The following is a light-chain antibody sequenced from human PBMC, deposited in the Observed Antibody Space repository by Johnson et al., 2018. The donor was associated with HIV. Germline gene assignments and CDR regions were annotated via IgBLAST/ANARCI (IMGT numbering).Light chain of an antibody. J-gene: IGLJ1*01. CDR2: ENN. CDR1: SSNIGNNY. CDR3: GTWDSSLSVFYV. Sequence: QAVLTQPPSVSAAPGQKVTISCSGSSSNIGNNYVSWYQQLPGTAPKLLIYENNKRPPGIPDRFSGSKSGTSATLGITGLQTGDEADYYCGTWDSSLSVFYVFGTGNKVTVL. V-gene: IGLV1-51*01.